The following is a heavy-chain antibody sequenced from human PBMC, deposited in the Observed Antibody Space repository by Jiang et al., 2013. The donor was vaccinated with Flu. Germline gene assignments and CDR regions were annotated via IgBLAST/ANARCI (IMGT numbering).Heavy chain of an antibody. CDR3: AGSVYVGFDY. CDR1: GGPISSYQ. Sequence: TCTVSGGPISSYQWSWIRQPPGKGLEWIGFIYNSGSTNYNRSLKSRVTISVGTSKNQFSLKLSSVTAADTAVYYCAGSVYVGFDYWGHGTLVTVSS. V-gene: IGHV4-59*08. CDR2: IYNSGST. D-gene: IGHD2-8*01. J-gene: IGHJ4*01.